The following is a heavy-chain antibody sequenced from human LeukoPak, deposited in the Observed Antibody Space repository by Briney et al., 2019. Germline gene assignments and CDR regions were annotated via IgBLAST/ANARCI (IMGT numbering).Heavy chain of an antibody. CDR2: IYTSGDT. CDR1: GVSIRSSSYY. Sequence: SETLSLMCSVSGVSIRSSSYYWSWLRPPAGTGLERIGRIYTSGDTNYNPSPKSRVTMSVDTSKNQFSLKLTSVTAADTAVYYCARLTPSYGANSNSSFDIWGQGTMVTVSS. J-gene: IGHJ3*02. CDR3: ARLTPSYGANSNSSFDI. D-gene: IGHD4-23*01. V-gene: IGHV4-61*02.